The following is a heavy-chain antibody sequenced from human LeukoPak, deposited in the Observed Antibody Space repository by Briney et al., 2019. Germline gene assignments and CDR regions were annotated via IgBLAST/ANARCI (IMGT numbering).Heavy chain of an antibody. CDR3: ARDRYDFWSGYYSDY. V-gene: IGHV4-59*01. Sequence: SETLSLTXTVSGGSISSYYWSWIRQPPGKGLEWIGDIYYSGSTNYNPSLKSRVTISVDTSKNQFSLKLSSVTAADTAVYYCARDRYDFWSGYYSDYWGQRTLVTVSS. J-gene: IGHJ4*02. CDR1: GGSISSYY. CDR2: IYYSGST. D-gene: IGHD3-3*01.